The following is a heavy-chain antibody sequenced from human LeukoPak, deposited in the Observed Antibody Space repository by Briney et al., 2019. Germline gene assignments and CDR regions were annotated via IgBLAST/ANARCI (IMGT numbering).Heavy chain of an antibody. V-gene: IGHV3-30-3*01. CDR3: ARDRSPHYYDSSGYYFQH. D-gene: IGHD3-22*01. CDR1: GFTFSSYA. J-gene: IGHJ1*01. Sequence: TGGSLRLSCAASGFTFSSYAMHWVRQAPGKGLEWVAVISYDGSNKYYADSVKGRFTISRDNSKNTLYLQMNSLRAEDTAVYYCARDRSPHYYDSSGYYFQHWGQGTLVTVSS. CDR2: ISYDGSNK.